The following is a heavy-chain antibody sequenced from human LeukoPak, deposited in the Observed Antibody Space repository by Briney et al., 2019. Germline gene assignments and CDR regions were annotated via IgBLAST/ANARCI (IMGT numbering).Heavy chain of an antibody. CDR2: ISWNSGSI. Sequence: GGSLRLSCAASGVTFSSYAMSWVRQAPGKGLEWVSGISWNSGSIGYADSVKGRFTISRDNAKNSLYLQMNSLRAEDTAVYYCARVGDYYGFGDYWGQGTLVTVSS. D-gene: IGHD3-10*01. J-gene: IGHJ4*02. CDR3: ARVGDYYGFGDY. CDR1: GVTFSSYA. V-gene: IGHV3-20*04.